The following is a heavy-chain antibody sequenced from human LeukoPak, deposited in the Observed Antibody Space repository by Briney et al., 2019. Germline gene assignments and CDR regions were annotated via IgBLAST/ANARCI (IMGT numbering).Heavy chain of an antibody. J-gene: IGHJ4*02. CDR1: GYTFTGYY. V-gene: IGHV1-2*02. CDR2: INPNSGGT. CDR3: ARVEEYQLLSFDY. Sequence: ASVKVSCKASGYTFTGYYMHWVRQAPGQGLEWMGWINPNSGGTNYAQKFQGRVTMTRDTSISTAYMELSRLSSDDTAVYYCARVEEYQLLSFDYWGQGTLVTVPS. D-gene: IGHD2-2*01.